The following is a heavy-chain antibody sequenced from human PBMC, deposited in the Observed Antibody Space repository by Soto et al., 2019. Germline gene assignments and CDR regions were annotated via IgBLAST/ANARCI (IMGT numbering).Heavy chain of an antibody. V-gene: IGHV3-23*01. CDR3: AKDGGAPEGRRGYSGYDPTPDY. CDR1: GFTFSSYA. CDR2: ISGSGGST. D-gene: IGHD5-12*01. J-gene: IGHJ4*02. Sequence: GGSLRLSCAASGFTFSSYAMSWVRQAPGKGLEWVSAISGSGGSTYYADSMKGRFTISRDNSKNTLYLQMNSLRAEDTAVYYCAKDGGAPEGRRGYSGYDPTPDYWGQGTLVTVSS.